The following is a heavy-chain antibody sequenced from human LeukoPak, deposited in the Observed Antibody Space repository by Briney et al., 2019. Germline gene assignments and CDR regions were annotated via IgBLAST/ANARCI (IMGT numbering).Heavy chain of an antibody. V-gene: IGHV3-15*01. D-gene: IGHD3-10*01. CDR3: TTDYYGSGSYYY. Sequence: GGSLRLSCAASGFTFSNAWMSWVRHAPGKGLEWVGRIKSKTDGGTTDYAAPVKGRFTISRDDSKNTLYLQMNSLKTEDTAVYYCTTDYYGSGSYYYWGQGTLVTVSS. CDR1: GFTFSNAW. J-gene: IGHJ4*02. CDR2: IKSKTDGGTT.